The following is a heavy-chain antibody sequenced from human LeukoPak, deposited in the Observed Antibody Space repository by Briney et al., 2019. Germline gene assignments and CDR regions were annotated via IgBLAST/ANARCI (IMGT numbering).Heavy chain of an antibody. CDR1: GYTFTGYY. Sequence: GASVKVSCKASGYTFTGYYMHWVRQAPGQGLEWMGWINPNSGGTNYAQKFQGWVTMTRDTSISTAYMELSRLRSDDTAVYYCARDRWAISGSYQPPFYYGMDVWGQGTTVTVSS. CDR2: INPNSGGT. V-gene: IGHV1-2*04. D-gene: IGHD1-26*01. J-gene: IGHJ6*02. CDR3: ARDRWAISGSYQPPFYYGMDV.